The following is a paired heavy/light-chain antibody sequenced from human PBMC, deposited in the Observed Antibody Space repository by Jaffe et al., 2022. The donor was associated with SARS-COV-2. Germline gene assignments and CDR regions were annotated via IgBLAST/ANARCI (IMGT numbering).Heavy chain of an antibody. D-gene: IGHD2-21*02. J-gene: IGHJ4*02. CDR3: ARDGYCGGGDCHTLKYYFDN. CDR1: GFTFSDYY. Sequence: QVQLVESGGALVEPGGSLRLSCAASGFTFSDYYMTWIRQAPGKGLEWISYLSNSGDSDIHYADSVKGRFTITRDNAKNLLYLQMNSLRAEDTAVYYCARDGYCGGGDCHTLKYYFDNWGQGTLVTVSS. CDR2: LSNSGDSDI. V-gene: IGHV3-11*01.
Light chain of an antibody. J-gene: IGKJ4*01. Sequence: EIVLTQSPATLSLSPGERAALSCRASQSVGSYLAWYQQKPGQAPRLLIYDASKRATGIPARFSGSGSGTDFILTISSLEPEDFAIYYCQQRRSWPLTFGGGTKVEIK. CDR3: QQRRSWPLT. CDR2: DAS. CDR1: QSVGSY. V-gene: IGKV3-11*01.